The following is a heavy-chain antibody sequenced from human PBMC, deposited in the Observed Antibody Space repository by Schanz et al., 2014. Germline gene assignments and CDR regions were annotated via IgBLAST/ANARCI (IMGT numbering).Heavy chain of an antibody. J-gene: IGHJ6*02. Sequence: QVQLVESGGGVVQPGRSLRLSCAASGFTFSSYGMHWVRQAPGKGLEWVTFIQYDGSKKFYTDSVKGRFTISRDSAKNSLYLQMNSLRAEDTAVYYCARQRSYFYAMDVWGQGTTVTVSS. CDR1: GFTFSSYG. CDR2: IQYDGSKK. V-gene: IGHV3-33*01. CDR3: ARQRSYFYAMDV.